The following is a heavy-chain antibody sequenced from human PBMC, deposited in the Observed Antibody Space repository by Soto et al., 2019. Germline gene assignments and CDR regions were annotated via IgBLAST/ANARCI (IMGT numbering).Heavy chain of an antibody. Sequence: ASVKVSCTASGYTFTSYAMHWVRQAPGQRLEWMGWINAGNGNTKYSQKFQGRVTITRDTSASTAYMELSGLRSEDTAVYYCARGDIVVPAGVYYYYGMDVWGQGTTVTVSS. CDR3: ARGDIVVPAGVYYYYGMDV. CDR2: INAGNGNT. D-gene: IGHD2-15*01. J-gene: IGHJ6*02. V-gene: IGHV1-3*01. CDR1: GYTFTSYA.